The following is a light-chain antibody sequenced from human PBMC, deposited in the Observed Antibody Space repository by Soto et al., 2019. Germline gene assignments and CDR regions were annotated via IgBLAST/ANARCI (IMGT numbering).Light chain of an antibody. CDR3: SSYVGDSAYA. Sequence: QSALTQPASVSGSPGQSITISCTGASSDVGGSSYVSWYQQHPGKAPKILIYEGSKRPSGVSNRFSGSKSGNTASLTISGLQAEDEADYFCSSYVGDSAYAFGTGTQLTVL. CDR1: SSDVGGSSY. CDR2: EGS. J-gene: IGLJ1*01. V-gene: IGLV2-23*01.